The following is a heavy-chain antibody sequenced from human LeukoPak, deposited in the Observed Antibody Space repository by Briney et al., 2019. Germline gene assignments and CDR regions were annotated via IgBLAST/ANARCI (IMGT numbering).Heavy chain of an antibody. CDR2: MNPNSGNT. Sequence: ASVKVSCKASGYTFTSYDINWVRQATGQGLESMGWMNPNSGNTGYAQKFQGRVTMTRNTSISTAYMELSSLRYEDTAVYYCAVLAHIVVVTATPNFQHWGQGTLVTVSS. V-gene: IGHV1-8*01. CDR1: GYTFTSYD. CDR3: AVLAHIVVVTATPNFQH. D-gene: IGHD2-21*02. J-gene: IGHJ1*01.